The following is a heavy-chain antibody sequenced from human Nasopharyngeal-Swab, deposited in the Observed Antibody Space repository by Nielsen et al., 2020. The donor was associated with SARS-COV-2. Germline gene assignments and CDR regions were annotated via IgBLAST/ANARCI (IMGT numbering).Heavy chain of an antibody. CDR2: IGDKDHNYAT. CDR1: GFIFSGSA. J-gene: IGHJ4*02. CDR3: TTDYYFDY. V-gene: IGHV3-73*01. Sequence: GESLKISCAASGFIFSGSAMHWVRQASGKGLEWVGRIGDKDHNYATTYGAAVKGRFTISRDDSKKTAFLQMDSLKTEDTALYYCTTDYYFDYWGQGTLVTVSS.